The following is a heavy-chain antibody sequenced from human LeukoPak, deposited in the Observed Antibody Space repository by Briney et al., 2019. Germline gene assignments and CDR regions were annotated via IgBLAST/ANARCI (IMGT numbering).Heavy chain of an antibody. J-gene: IGHJ4*02. CDR1: GFTFSSYW. CDR2: IKQDGSEK. CDR3: AKMSGYFSRTGGNPPPFDS. D-gene: IGHD3-10*01. Sequence: GGSLRLSCAASGFTFSSYWMSWVRQAPGKGLEWVANIKQDGSEKYYVDSMKGRFTISRDNAKNSLYLQMNSLRAEDTAVYYCAKMSGYFSRTGGNPPPFDSWGKGTLSPSPQ. V-gene: IGHV3-7*01.